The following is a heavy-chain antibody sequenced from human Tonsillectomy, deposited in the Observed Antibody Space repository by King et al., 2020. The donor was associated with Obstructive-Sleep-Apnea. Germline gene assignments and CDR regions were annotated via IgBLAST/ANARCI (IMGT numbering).Heavy chain of an antibody. J-gene: IGHJ4*02. CDR3: ARGSSGYSYG. CDR1: VCSISSYY. CDR2: IHYSGST. D-gene: IGHD5-18*01. V-gene: IGHV4-59*01. Sequence: QLQESGPALVKPSETLSLTCTVSVCSISSYYLRCIRQLLGKGLERIVHIHYSGSTNYNPSLKSRVTISIDTSKNQFSLKLSSVTAADTAVYYCARGSSGYSYGWGQGTLVTVSS.